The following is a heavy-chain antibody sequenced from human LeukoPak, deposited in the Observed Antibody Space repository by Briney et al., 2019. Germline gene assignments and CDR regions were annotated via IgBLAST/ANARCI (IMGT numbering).Heavy chain of an antibody. V-gene: IGHV3-66*01. Sequence: GGSLRLSCAASGFTVSSNYMSWVRQAPGKGLEWVSVIYSGGSKYSADYVKGKFNTSRDNYKNTLYLKMNSLRAEVTAVYYIARVYSYGPNRFDPWGQGTLVTVSS. J-gene: IGHJ5*02. CDR2: IYSGGSK. CDR1: GFTVSSNY. CDR3: ARVYSYGPNRFDP. D-gene: IGHD5-18*01.